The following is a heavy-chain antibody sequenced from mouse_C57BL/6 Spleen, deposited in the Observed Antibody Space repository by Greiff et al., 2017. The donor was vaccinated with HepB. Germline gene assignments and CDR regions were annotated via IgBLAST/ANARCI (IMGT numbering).Heavy chain of an antibody. CDR3: ARRGYYGSSLAWFAY. J-gene: IGHJ3*01. CDR1: GFTFSDYG. Sequence: VQLKESGGGLVKPGASLKLSCAASGFTFSDYGMHWVRQAPEKGLEWVAYISSGSSTIYYADTVKGRFTISRDNAKNTLFLQMTSLRSEDTAMYYCARRGYYGSSLAWFAYWGQGTLVTVSA. D-gene: IGHD1-1*01. CDR2: ISSGSSTI. V-gene: IGHV5-17*01.